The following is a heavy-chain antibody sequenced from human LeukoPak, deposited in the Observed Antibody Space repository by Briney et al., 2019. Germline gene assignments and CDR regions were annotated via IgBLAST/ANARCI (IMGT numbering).Heavy chain of an antibody. Sequence: PGRSQRLSCAASGFTFSTYSMHWVRQAPGKGLEWVAVISYDGTSKYYADSVKGRFTFSRDNSENTLYLQMNSLRAEDTAVYYCARESPLYIDYWGQGTLVTISS. V-gene: IGHV3-30*01. J-gene: IGHJ4*02. CDR3: ARESPLYIDY. CDR1: GFTFSTYS. CDR2: ISYDGTSK.